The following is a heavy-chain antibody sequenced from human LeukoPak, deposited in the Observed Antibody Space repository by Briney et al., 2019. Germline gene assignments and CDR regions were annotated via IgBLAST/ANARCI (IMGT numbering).Heavy chain of an antibody. J-gene: IGHJ4*02. D-gene: IGHD3-10*01. V-gene: IGHV1-69*04. Sequence: ASVKVSCKASGGTFSSYAISWVRQAPGQGLEWMGRIIPILGIANYAQKFQGRVTITADKSTSTAYMELSSLRSEDTAVYYCATGYFITMVRGVMSGRDYWGQGTLVTVSS. CDR1: GGTFSSYA. CDR2: IIPILGIA. CDR3: ATGYFITMVRGVMSGRDY.